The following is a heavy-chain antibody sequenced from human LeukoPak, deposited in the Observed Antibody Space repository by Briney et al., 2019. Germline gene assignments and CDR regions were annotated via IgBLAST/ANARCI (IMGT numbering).Heavy chain of an antibody. CDR3: ARAHYDILTGYYHFDY. J-gene: IGHJ4*02. V-gene: IGHV4-4*02. CDR1: GGSISSSNW. D-gene: IGHD3-9*01. CDR2: IYHSGST. Sequence: SETLSLTCAVSGGSISSSNWWSWVRQPPGKGLEWIGEIYHSGSTNYNPSLKSRVTISVDKSKNQFSLKLSSVAAADTAVYYCARAHYDILTGYYHFDYWGQGTLVTVSS.